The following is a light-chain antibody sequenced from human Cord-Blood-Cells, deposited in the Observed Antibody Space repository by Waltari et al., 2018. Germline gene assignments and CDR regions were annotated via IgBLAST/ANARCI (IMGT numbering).Light chain of an antibody. CDR3: CSYAGV. V-gene: IGLV2-23*01. CDR1: SSDVGCYNL. J-gene: IGLJ3*02. Sequence: QSALTQPASVSGSPGQSITISCTGTSSDVGCYNLVSWYQQPPGKAPKLMIYEGSKRPSGVSNRFSVSKSGNTASLTISGLQAEDEADYYCCSYAGVFGGGTKLTVL. CDR2: EGS.